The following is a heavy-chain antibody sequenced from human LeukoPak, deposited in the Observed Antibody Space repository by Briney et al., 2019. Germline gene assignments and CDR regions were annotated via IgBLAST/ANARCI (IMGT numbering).Heavy chain of an antibody. V-gene: IGHV3-7*01. CDR3: AGHTNY. J-gene: IGHJ4*02. D-gene: IGHD1-1*01. CDR2: MNIDGSEK. Sequence: GGSLRLSCAAPGFTFSNYWMGWVRQAPGKRLEWVANMNIDGSEKYYADSVKGRFSISRDNARNSVYLQMASLRVEDTAVYYCAGHTNYWGQGTLVTVSS. CDR1: GFTFSNYW.